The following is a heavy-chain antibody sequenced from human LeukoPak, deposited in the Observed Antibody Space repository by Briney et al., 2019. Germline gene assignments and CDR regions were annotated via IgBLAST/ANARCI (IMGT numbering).Heavy chain of an antibody. V-gene: IGHV3-74*01. D-gene: IGHD7-27*01. J-gene: IGHJ4*02. Sequence: PGGSLRLSCAASGFTFSPYWMHWVRQAPGKGLVWVSRIDSDGTIINYADSVKGRFTISRDNARNTLYLQMNSLRAEDTAVYYCAISRGTGEAVDYWGQGTLVTVSS. CDR2: IDSDGTII. CDR3: AISRGTGEAVDY. CDR1: GFTFSPYW.